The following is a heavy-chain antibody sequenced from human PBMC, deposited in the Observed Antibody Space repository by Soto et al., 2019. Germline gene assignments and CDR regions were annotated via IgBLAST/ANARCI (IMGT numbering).Heavy chain of an antibody. J-gene: IGHJ4*02. CDR2: IYSGDSDA. CDR3: ARDGGAYARGSLDFDY. Sequence: PGESLKISSQASGYSFTNYWIGWVRQMPGKGLEWMGIIYSGDSDARYSQSFQGQVTMSADKSITIAYLQWNSLKASTAAIYYWARDGGAYARGSLDFDYSGQVTL. CDR1: GYSFTNYW. D-gene: IGHD3-16*01. V-gene: IGHV5-51*01.